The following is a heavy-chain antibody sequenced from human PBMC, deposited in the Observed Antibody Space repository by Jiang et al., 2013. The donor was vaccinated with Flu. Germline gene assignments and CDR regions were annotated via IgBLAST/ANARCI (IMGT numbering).Heavy chain of an antibody. Sequence: GSGLVKPSETLSLTCTVSGGSISSYYWSWIRQPPGKGLEWIGYIYYSGSTNYNPSLKSRVTISVDTSKNQFSLKLSSVTAADTAVYYCARDYGYSGYDQSPDYFDYWGQGTLVTVSS. CDR3: ARDYGYSGYDQSPDYFDY. D-gene: IGHD5-12*01. CDR2: IYYSGST. CDR1: GGSISSYY. J-gene: IGHJ4*02. V-gene: IGHV4-59*01.